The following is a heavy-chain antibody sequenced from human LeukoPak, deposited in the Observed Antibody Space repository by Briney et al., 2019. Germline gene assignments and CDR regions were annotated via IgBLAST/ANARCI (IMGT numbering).Heavy chain of an antibody. J-gene: IGHJ5*02. D-gene: IGHD3-22*01. CDR3: ARGTMISWFDP. CDR2: IYYSGST. Sequence: PSETLSLTCTVSGGSISSYYWSWIRQPPGKELEWIGYIYYSGSTNYNPSLKSRVTISVDTSKNQFYLKLSCVTAADTAVYYCARGTMISWFDPWGQGTLVTVSS. CDR1: GGSISSYY. V-gene: IGHV4-59*01.